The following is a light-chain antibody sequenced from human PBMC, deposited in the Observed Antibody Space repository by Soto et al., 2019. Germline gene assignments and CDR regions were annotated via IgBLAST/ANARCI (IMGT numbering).Light chain of an antibody. CDR2: GAS. CDR3: QQYNNLPPIT. Sequence: EIVMTQSPATLSVSPGERATLSCRASQSVSSNLAWYQQKPGQAPRLLIYGASTRATGIPARFSGSGSGTELTLTISSLQSEDFAVYYCQQYNNLPPITFGQGTRLEIK. CDR1: QSVSSN. V-gene: IGKV3-15*01. J-gene: IGKJ5*01.